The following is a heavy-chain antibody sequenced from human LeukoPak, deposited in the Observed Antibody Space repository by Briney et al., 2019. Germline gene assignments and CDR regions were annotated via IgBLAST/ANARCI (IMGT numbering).Heavy chain of an antibody. Sequence: ASVKVSCKVSGYTLTELSMHWVRQAPGKGLEWMGGFDPEDGETIYAQKFQGRVTMTEDTSTGTAYMELSRLRSEDTAVYYCAKASSDYYDSNPFNYWGQGTLVTVSS. CDR2: FDPEDGET. J-gene: IGHJ4*02. V-gene: IGHV1-24*01. D-gene: IGHD3-22*01. CDR3: AKASSDYYDSNPFNY. CDR1: GYTLTELS.